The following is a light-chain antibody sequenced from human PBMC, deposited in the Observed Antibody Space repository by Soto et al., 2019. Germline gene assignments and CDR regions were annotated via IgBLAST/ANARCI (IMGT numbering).Light chain of an antibody. Sequence: DIQMTPSPSSLSASVGDRVTITCRTSQNIIKYLNWYQQKPVKAPKFLIYGASTLQTGVPSRFSGGGSGTDFTLTISSLQPEDFATYYCQQTYTTPYTIGQGTKLDIK. CDR2: GAS. J-gene: IGKJ2*01. CDR1: QNIIKY. V-gene: IGKV1-39*01. CDR3: QQTYTTPYT.